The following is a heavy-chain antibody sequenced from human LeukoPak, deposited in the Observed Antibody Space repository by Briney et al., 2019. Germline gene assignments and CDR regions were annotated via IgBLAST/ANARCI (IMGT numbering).Heavy chain of an antibody. CDR3: VGRRASGSPLDY. V-gene: IGHV3-23*01. CDR2: IGGSGADT. CDR1: GFIFSGYS. D-gene: IGHD1-26*01. Sequence: GGSLRLSCAASGFIFSGYSMSWVRQAPGKGQEWVSLIGGSGADTYYADSVKGRFTISRDNSKNTLYLQMNSLTLEDTAVYYCVGRRASGSPLDYWGQGTLVTVSS. J-gene: IGHJ4*02.